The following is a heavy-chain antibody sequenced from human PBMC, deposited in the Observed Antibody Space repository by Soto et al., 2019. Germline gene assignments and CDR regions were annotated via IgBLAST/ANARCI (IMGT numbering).Heavy chain of an antibody. D-gene: IGHD2-15*01. CDR1: GFIFSNYG. CDR2: ISFDGKNR. CDR3: AKRGGVVGGSEHPFFEY. V-gene: IGHV3-30*18. J-gene: IGHJ4*02. Sequence: QVQLVESGGCVVQPGTSLRLSCAASGFIFSNYGMHWVRQAPGKGLEWVALISFDGKNRNYADSVKGRFTIYRDNPKNTLYLEMNSLRPEDTAFYYCAKRGGVVGGSEHPFFEYWGQGTLVTVSS.